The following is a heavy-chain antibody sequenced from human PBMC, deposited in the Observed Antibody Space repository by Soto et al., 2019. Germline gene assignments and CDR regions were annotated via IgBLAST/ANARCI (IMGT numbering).Heavy chain of an antibody. CDR3: ARSRKFDY. Sequence: SETLSLTCTVSGGSITSGGYYWSWIRQPPGKGLEWIGYITSGGSTYYNPSLKSRVSLSVDTSKNQFSLTLTSVTAADTAMYYCARSRKFDYWGQGTLVTVSS. J-gene: IGHJ4*02. V-gene: IGHV4-31*03. CDR1: GGSITSGGYY. CDR2: ITSGGST. D-gene: IGHD6-13*01.